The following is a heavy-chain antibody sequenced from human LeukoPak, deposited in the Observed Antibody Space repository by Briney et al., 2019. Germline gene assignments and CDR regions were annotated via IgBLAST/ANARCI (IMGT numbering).Heavy chain of an antibody. V-gene: IGHV3-21*01. CDR3: ARPLRFLERYMDV. J-gene: IGHJ6*03. Sequence: AGGSLRLSCAASGFTFSSYSMNWVRQAPGKGLEWVSSISSSSSYIYYADSVKGRSTISRDNAKNSLYLEMNNLRAEDTAVYYCARPLRFLERYMDVWGKGTTVTVSS. D-gene: IGHD3-3*01. CDR1: GFTFSSYS. CDR2: ISSSSSYI.